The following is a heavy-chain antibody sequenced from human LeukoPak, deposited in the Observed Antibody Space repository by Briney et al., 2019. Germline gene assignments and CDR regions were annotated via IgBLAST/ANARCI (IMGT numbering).Heavy chain of an antibody. CDR3: ARDLGEMATSHYFDY. V-gene: IGHV1-69*13. D-gene: IGHD5-24*01. J-gene: IGHJ4*02. CDR1: GYTLTELS. Sequence: GASVKVSCKVSGYTLTELSMHWVRQAPGQGLEWMGGIIPIFGTANYAQKFQGRVTITADESTSTAYMELSSLRSEDTAVYYCARDLGEMATSHYFDYWGQGTLVTVSS. CDR2: IIPIFGTA.